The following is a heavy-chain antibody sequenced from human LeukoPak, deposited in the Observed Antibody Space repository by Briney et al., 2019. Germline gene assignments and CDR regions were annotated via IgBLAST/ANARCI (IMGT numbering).Heavy chain of an antibody. V-gene: IGHV4-4*07. D-gene: IGHD2-2*01. CDR3: ARGQGHQLLEGGGYNWFDP. Sequence: PSETLSLTCTVSGDSISSYYWSWIRQPAGKGLEWIGRIYASGSTNYNPSLKSRVTMSLDTSKNQFSLNLSSVTAADTAVYYCARGQGHQLLEGGGYNWFDPWGQGTLVTVSP. CDR2: IYASGST. CDR1: GDSISSYY. J-gene: IGHJ5*02.